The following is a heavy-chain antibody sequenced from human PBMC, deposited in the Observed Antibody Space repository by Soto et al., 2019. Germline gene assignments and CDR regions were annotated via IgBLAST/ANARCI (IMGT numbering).Heavy chain of an antibody. CDR3: AKEFHTWNYFDY. CDR1: GFTFSSSG. V-gene: IGHV3-30*18. Sequence: QVQLLESGGGVVQPGRSLRLSCAASGFTFSSSGMHWVRQAPGKGLEWVSVISYDGTNKYYADSVKGRFTISRDNSKNTLYLQMNSLRAEDTGVYYCAKEFHTWNYFDYWGQGTLVTVSS. J-gene: IGHJ4*02. D-gene: IGHD1-20*01. CDR2: ISYDGTNK.